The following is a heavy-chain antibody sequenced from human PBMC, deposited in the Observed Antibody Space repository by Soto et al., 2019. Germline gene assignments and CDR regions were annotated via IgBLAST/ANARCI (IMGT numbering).Heavy chain of an antibody. CDR2: INPNSGGT. CDR3: ARARARPASGYCYYYYMDV. J-gene: IGHJ6*03. V-gene: IGHV1-2*04. D-gene: IGHD6-6*01. Sequence: ASVKVSCKASGYTFTGYYMHWVRQAPGQGLEWMGWINPNSGGTNYAQKFQGWVTMTRDTSISTAYMELSRLRSDDTAEYYCARARARPASGYCYYYYMDVWGKGTTVTVSS. CDR1: GYTFTGYY.